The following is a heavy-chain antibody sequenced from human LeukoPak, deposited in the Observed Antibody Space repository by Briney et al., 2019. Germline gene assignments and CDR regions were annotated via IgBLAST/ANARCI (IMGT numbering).Heavy chain of an antibody. CDR1: GFTFSSYS. Sequence: GGSLRLSCAASGFTFSSYSMNWVRQAPGKGLEWVSYISSISGTINYADSVKGRFTISGDNARNSLFLQMNSLRAEDTAVYYCARDHNYACDYGGQGTLVTVSS. D-gene: IGHD2-2*01. CDR2: ISSISGTI. J-gene: IGHJ4*02. CDR3: ARDHNYACDY. V-gene: IGHV3-48*01.